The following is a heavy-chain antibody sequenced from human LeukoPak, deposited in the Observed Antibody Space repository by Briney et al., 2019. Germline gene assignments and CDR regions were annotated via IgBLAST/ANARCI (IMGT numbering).Heavy chain of an antibody. J-gene: IGHJ4*02. D-gene: IGHD6-19*01. CDR3: AKFVGSGWYNFDY. CDR2: ISGSDGST. CDR1: GFTFGKYW. V-gene: IGHV3-23*01. Sequence: GGSLRLSCVASGFTFGKYWMSWVRQAPGKGLEWFSAISGSDGSTYYADSVKGRFTISRDNSKNTLYLQMNSLRVEDTAVYYCAKFVGSGWYNFDYWGQGTLVTVSS.